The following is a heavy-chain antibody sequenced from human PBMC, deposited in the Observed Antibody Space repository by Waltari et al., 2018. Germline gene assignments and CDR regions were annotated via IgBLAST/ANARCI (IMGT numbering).Heavy chain of an antibody. V-gene: IGHV3-9*01. CDR1: GFTFDDYA. Sequence: EVQLVESGGGLVQPGRSLRLSCAASGFTFDDYAMHWVRQAPGKGWEWVSGISGNSGSIGYADSVKGRFTISRDNAKNSLYLQMNSLRAEDTALYYCAKDAPDTAMGHYFDYWGQGTLVTVSS. CDR2: ISGNSGSI. D-gene: IGHD5-18*01. CDR3: AKDAPDTAMGHYFDY. J-gene: IGHJ4*02.